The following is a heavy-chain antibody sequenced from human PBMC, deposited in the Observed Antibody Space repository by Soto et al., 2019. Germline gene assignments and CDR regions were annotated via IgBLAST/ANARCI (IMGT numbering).Heavy chain of an antibody. V-gene: IGHV3-23*01. J-gene: IGHJ4*02. CDR3: AKDLGVATITSDY. Sequence: LILSCAAAGFTFSYYGSSWVRQAPVKWLEWVSSISGSGGSTYYADSVKGRFTISRDNSKNTLYLQMNSLRAEDTAVYYCAKDLGVATITSDYWGQGT. CDR1: GFTFSYYG. CDR2: ISGSGGST. D-gene: IGHD5-12*01.